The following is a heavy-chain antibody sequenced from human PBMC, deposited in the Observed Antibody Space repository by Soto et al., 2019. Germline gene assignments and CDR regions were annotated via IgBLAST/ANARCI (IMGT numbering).Heavy chain of an antibody. Sequence: GGSLRLSCAASGFNFSDYSMNWVRQGPGKGLEWVSSISTTSTHIYYADSVKGRFTISRDNAKNSLYLQMNSLRAEDTAVYYCARIGPANWFDPWGQGTLVTVSS. CDR1: GFNFSDYS. CDR2: ISTTSTHI. V-gene: IGHV3-21*01. J-gene: IGHJ5*02. CDR3: ARIGPANWFDP.